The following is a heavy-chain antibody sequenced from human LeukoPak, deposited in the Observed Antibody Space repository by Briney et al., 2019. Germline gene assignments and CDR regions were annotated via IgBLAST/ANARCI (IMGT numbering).Heavy chain of an antibody. CDR1: GGSFSGYY. J-gene: IGHJ4*02. D-gene: IGHD1-1*01. CDR2: INHSGSA. V-gene: IGHV4-34*01. Sequence: SETLSLTCAVYGGSFSGYYWSWIRQPPGKGLEWIGEINHSGSANYNPSLKSRVTISVDTSKNQFSLKLSSVTAADTAVYYCARVRGTFDYWGQGTLVTVSS. CDR3: ARVRGTFDY.